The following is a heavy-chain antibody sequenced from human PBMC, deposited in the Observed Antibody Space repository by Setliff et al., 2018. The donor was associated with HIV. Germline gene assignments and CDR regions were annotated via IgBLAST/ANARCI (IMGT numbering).Heavy chain of an antibody. Sequence: SETLSLTCAVYGESLSDYYWTWIRQSPERGLEWLGEMNESGNTNYNPSLKSRLIISVDTSKTQFSLKLTSVTAADTAVYYCARGDFWNEAPAYHYMDVWGIGTKVTVSS. CDR2: MNESGNT. V-gene: IGHV4-34*09. CDR3: ARGDFWNEAPAYHYMDV. J-gene: IGHJ6*03. CDR1: GESLSDYY. D-gene: IGHD1-1*01.